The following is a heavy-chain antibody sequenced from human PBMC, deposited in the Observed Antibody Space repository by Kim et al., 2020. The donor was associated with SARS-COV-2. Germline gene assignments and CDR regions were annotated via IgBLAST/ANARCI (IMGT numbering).Heavy chain of an antibody. CDR3: ATPPPGVRDKIPTASFYYHYGMDV. V-gene: IGHV1-24*01. CDR1: RYSLTKLS. D-gene: IGHD2-2*01. Sequence: ASVKVSCKASRYSLTKLSIHWVRQTSRKGLEWMGGYNPEDGGAMYAQKFQGRVTMTEDTSTDTAYLELRILTSEDTAVYFCATPPPGVRDKIPTASFYYHYGMDVWGQGTTVTVSS. J-gene: IGHJ6*02. CDR2: YNPEDGGA.